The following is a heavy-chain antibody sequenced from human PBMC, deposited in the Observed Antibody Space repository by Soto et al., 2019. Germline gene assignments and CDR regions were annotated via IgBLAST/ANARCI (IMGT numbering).Heavy chain of an antibody. D-gene: IGHD2-21*02. CDR3: ATDQDDGGNSAHAFDI. Sequence: GASVKVSCKASGGTFSSYAISWVRQAPGQGLEWMGGIIPIFGTANYAQKFQGRVTITADESTSTAYMELSSLRSEDTAVYYCATDQDDGGNSAHAFDIWGQGTMVTVSS. V-gene: IGHV1-69*13. CDR1: GGTFSSYA. CDR2: IIPIFGTA. J-gene: IGHJ3*02.